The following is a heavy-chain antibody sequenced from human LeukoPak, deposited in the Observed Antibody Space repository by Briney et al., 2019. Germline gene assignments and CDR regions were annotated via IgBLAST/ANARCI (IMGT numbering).Heavy chain of an antibody. Sequence: AGGSLRLSCAASGFTFSSYAMSWVRQAPGKGLEWVSAISVSGGSTYYADSVKGRLTIYRDNSKNTLYLQMNSRRAEDTAVYYCAKDRWKGIVRGVYDYWGQGTLVTVSS. CDR1: GFTFSSYA. J-gene: IGHJ4*02. CDR3: AKDRWKGIVRGVYDY. D-gene: IGHD3-10*01. V-gene: IGHV3-23*01. CDR2: ISVSGGST.